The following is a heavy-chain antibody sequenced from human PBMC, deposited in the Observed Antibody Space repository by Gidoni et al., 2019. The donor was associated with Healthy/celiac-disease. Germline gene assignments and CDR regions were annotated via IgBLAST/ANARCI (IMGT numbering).Heavy chain of an antibody. CDR2: IYYSGST. CDR1: GGSISSSSYY. CDR3: ASVSTTYYYGTGAGRTYYYYGMDV. V-gene: IGHV4-39*01. Sequence: QLQLQESGPGLVKPSETLSLTCTVSGGSISSSSYYWGWIRQPPGKGLEWIGSIYYSGSTYYNPSLKSRVTISVDTSKNQFSLKLSSVTAADTAVYYCASVSTTYYYGTGAGRTYYYYGMDVWGQGTTVTVSS. D-gene: IGHD3-10*01. J-gene: IGHJ6*02.